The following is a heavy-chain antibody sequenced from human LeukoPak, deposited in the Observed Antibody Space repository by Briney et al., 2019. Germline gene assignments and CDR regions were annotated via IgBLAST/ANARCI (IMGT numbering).Heavy chain of an antibody. Sequence: PSETLSLTCNVSIGSISSNYWTSSSYYWSWIRQPAGKGLEWIGRIYTSGATNYNPSLKSRVTMSIDTSKNQFSLKLSSVTAADTAVYYCARDAKYYYGSRTYFFFEYWGQGTLLTVSS. CDR2: IYTSGAT. D-gene: IGHD3-10*01. CDR3: ARDAKYYYGSRTYFFFEY. V-gene: IGHV4-4*07. CDR1: IGSISSNYWTSSSYY. J-gene: IGHJ4*02.